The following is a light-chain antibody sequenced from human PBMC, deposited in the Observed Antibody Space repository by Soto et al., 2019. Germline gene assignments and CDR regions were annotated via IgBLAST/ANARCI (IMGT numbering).Light chain of an antibody. CDR2: DVS. J-gene: IGLJ1*01. CDR3: CSYAGSYTPLYV. Sequence: QSALTQPRSVSGSPGQSVTISCTGTSSDVGGYNYVSWYQQHPGKAPKLMIYDVSKRPSGVPDRFSGSKSGNTASLTISGLQAEDEADYYCCSYAGSYTPLYVFGTGTKLPS. CDR1: SSDVGGYNY. V-gene: IGLV2-11*01.